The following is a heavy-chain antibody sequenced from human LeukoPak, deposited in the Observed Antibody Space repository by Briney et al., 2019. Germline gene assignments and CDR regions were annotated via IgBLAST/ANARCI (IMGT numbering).Heavy chain of an antibody. Sequence: AECPKIPCKGSAYSFTSYWISRVRQMPGKGVEGMGIIFPGDSDTRYSPSFQGQVTISADKSISTAYLQWSSLKASDTAMYYCASSGGGAAAGTYYFDFGGQGTVVTVSS. J-gene: IGHJ4*02. V-gene: IGHV5-51*01. CDR1: AYSFTSYW. D-gene: IGHD6-13*01. CDR3: ASSGGGAAAGTYYFDF. CDR2: IFPGDSDT.